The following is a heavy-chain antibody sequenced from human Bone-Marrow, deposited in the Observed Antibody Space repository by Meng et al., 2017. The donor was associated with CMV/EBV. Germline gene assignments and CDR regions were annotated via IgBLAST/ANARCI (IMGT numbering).Heavy chain of an antibody. CDR3: VRVYGGNSGC. Sequence: LSLTCAASGFTVSSTYMNWVRQAPGKGLEWVSVIDPAGGAYYADSVKGRFSISRDNSKNTLYLQIDSLRTEDTSVYYCVRVYGGNSGCWGQGTLVTVSS. V-gene: IGHV3-66*02. J-gene: IGHJ4*01. CDR2: IDPAGGA. D-gene: IGHD4-23*01. CDR1: GFTVSSTY.